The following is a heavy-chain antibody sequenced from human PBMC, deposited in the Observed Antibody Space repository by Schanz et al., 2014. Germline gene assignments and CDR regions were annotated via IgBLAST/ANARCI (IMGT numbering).Heavy chain of an antibody. CDR3: AKDENWALTDY. D-gene: IGHD7-27*01. J-gene: IGHJ4*02. CDR1: EFIISNYW. V-gene: IGHV3-30*02. CDR2: IRSDERDK. Sequence: VQLVESGGGLVQPGGSLTLSCAASEFIISNYWMTWVRQAPGMGLEWVALIRSDERDKCYADSVKGRFSISRDNSKNTVYLQMNSLRPEDTAVYYCAKDENWALTDYWGQGTLVTVSS.